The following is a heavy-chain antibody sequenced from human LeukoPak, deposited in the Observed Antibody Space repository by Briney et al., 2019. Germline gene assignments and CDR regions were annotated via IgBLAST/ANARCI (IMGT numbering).Heavy chain of an antibody. CDR2: IWYDGSNK. V-gene: IGHV3-33*01. CDR3: ALTAMVIHFDY. J-gene: IGHJ4*02. CDR1: GFTFSSYG. D-gene: IGHD5-18*01. Sequence: GGSLRLSCAASGFTFSSYGMHWVRQAPGKGLEWVAVIWYDGSNKYYADSVKGRFTISRDNSKNTLYLQMNSLRAEDTAVYYCALTAMVIHFDYWGQGTLVTVSS.